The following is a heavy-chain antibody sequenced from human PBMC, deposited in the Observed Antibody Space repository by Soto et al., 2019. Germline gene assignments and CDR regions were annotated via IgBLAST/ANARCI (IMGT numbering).Heavy chain of an antibody. CDR2: ISGSGGST. J-gene: IGHJ4*02. Sequence: XGFXRLSCAASGFTXXXXXXSXXRQAPXKGLEWVSAISGSGGSTYYADSVKGRFTISRDNSKNTLYLQMNSLRAEDTAVYYCAKSDAGLYSSSWYLGFFDYWGQGTLVTVSS. V-gene: IGHV3-23*01. CDR1: GFTXXXXX. CDR3: AKSDAGLYSSSWYLGFFDY. D-gene: IGHD6-13*01.